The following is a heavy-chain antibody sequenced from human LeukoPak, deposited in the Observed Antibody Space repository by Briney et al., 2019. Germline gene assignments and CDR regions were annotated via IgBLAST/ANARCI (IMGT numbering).Heavy chain of an antibody. J-gene: IGHJ5*02. CDR3: ARDIVVVPAAIRGWFDP. CDR2: IYHSGST. V-gene: IGHV4-38-2*02. CDR1: GYSISSGYY. D-gene: IGHD2-2*02. Sequence: SETLSLTCAVSGYSISSGYYWGWIRQPPGKGLEWIGSIYHSGSTYYNPSLKSRVTISVDTSKNQFSLKLSSVTAADTAVYYCARDIVVVPAAIRGWFDPWGQGTLVTVPS.